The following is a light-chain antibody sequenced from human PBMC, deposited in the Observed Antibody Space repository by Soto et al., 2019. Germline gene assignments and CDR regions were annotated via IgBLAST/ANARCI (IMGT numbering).Light chain of an antibody. Sequence: QSVLTQPASVSGSPGQSIAISCTGTTSDVGDYNLVSWYQQHPGKAPKLMIYDVSNRPSGISDRFSASKSGNTASLTISGLQAEDEADYYCSSYTSSITLYVFGTGTKVTVL. CDR3: SSYTSSITLYV. CDR1: TSDVGDYNL. J-gene: IGLJ1*01. V-gene: IGLV2-14*01. CDR2: DVS.